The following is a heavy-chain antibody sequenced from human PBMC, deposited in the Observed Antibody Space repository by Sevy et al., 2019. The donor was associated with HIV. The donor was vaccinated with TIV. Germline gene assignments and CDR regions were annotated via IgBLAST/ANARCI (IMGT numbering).Heavy chain of an antibody. CDR1: GFTFSNAW. CDR2: IKSKTDGGTT. V-gene: IGHV3-15*01. Sequence: GGSLRLSCAASGFTFSNAWMSWVRQAPGKGLEWVGRIKSKTDGGTTDYAAPVKRRFTISRDDSKNTLYLQMNSLKTEDTAVYYCTTLYGDRRPYYFDYWGQGTLVTVSS. J-gene: IGHJ4*02. D-gene: IGHD4-17*01. CDR3: TTLYGDRRPYYFDY.